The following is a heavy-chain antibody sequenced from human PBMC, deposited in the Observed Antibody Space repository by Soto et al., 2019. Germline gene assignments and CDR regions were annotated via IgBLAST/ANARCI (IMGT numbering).Heavy chain of an antibody. Sequence: QVQLQESGPGLVKPLQTLSLTCTVSGGSISSGGYYWSWIRQHPGKGLEWIGYIYYSGSTYYNPSLRSRVTIAVDTSKNQFSLKLSSVTAADTAVDYCARDQGSYDSSGYYYYFDYWGQGTLFTVSS. CDR1: GGSISSGGYY. V-gene: IGHV4-31*03. CDR2: IYYSGST. CDR3: ARDQGSYDSSGYYYYFDY. J-gene: IGHJ4*02. D-gene: IGHD3-22*01.